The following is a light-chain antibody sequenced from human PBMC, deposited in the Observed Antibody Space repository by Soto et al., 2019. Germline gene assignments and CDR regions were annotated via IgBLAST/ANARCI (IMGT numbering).Light chain of an antibody. J-gene: IGKJ4*01. Sequence: DIQMTHSPSSLSASVEDRVIITCRASQSISNHLNWYQQKPGKAPKLLIFAASSLQSGVPSRFSGSRSGPDFTLTISSLQPEDFATYYCQQSYSTPLTFGGGTKVDI. CDR2: AAS. CDR1: QSISNH. V-gene: IGKV1-39*01. CDR3: QQSYSTPLT.